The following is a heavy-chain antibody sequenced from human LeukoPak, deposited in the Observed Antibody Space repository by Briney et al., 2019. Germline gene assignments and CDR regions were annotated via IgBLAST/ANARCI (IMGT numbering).Heavy chain of an antibody. D-gene: IGHD2-2*01. CDR1: EFTFSGYW. CDR3: ARDYRSYCSSTSCPIDY. CDR2: IKQDGSQK. Sequence: PGGSLRLSCAASEFTFSGYWMSWVRQAPGKGLEWGANIKQDGSQKYYVDSVKGRFTISRDNAKNSLYLQMNSLRAEDTAVYYCARDYRSYCSSTSCPIDYWGQGTLVTVSS. J-gene: IGHJ4*02. V-gene: IGHV3-7*01.